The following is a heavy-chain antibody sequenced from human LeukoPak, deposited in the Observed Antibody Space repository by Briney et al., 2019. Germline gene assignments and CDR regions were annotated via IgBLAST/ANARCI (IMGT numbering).Heavy chain of an antibody. CDR1: GFTFSSYW. CDR3: ARFALAYCGGDCSFDY. CDR2: IKQDGSEK. J-gene: IGHJ4*02. V-gene: IGHV3-7*01. Sequence: GGSLRLSCAASGFTFSSYWMSWVRQAPGKGLEWVANIKQDGSEKYYVDSVKGRFTISRDNAKNSMYLQMNSLRAEDTDVYYCARFALAYCGGDCSFDYWGQGTLVTVSS. D-gene: IGHD2-21*02.